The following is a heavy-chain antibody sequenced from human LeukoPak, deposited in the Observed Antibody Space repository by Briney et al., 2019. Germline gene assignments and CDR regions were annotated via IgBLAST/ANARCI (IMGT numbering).Heavy chain of an antibody. CDR1: GDSVSSKSAA. CDR3: ARTTGHFDY. Sequence: SQTLSLTCAISGDSVSSKSAAWNWISQSPSRGLEWLGRTYYRSKWYNEYAVSLKGRITINPDTSKNQFSLQLNSVAPEDTAVYYCARTTGHFDYWGQGTLVTVSS. CDR2: TYYRSKWYN. J-gene: IGHJ4*02. V-gene: IGHV6-1*01. D-gene: IGHD2-8*02.